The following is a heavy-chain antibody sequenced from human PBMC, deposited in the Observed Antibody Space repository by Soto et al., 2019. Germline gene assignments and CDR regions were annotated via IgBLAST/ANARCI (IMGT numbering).Heavy chain of an antibody. Sequence: EVQLVESGGGLVQPGGSLRLSCAASGFTFSSYDMHWVRQATGKGLEWVSAIGTAGDTYYPGSVKGRFTISRENAKNSLYLQMNSLRAGDTAVYYCARDLLGLRGYCGMDVWGQGTTVTVSS. CDR3: ARDLLGLRGYCGMDV. V-gene: IGHV3-13*01. CDR2: IGTAGDT. J-gene: IGHJ6*02. CDR1: GFTFSSYD. D-gene: IGHD4-17*01.